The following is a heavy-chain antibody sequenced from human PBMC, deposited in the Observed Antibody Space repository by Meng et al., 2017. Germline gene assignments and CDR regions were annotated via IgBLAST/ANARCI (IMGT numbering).Heavy chain of an antibody. Sequence: QVKLVRCGGEVKKPGSSVKVSCKASGGTFSSYAISWVRQAPGQGLEWMGGIIPIFGTANYAQKFQGRVTITADKSTSTAYMELSSLRSEDTAVYYCARGVGYGGNSLYFDYWGQGTLVTVSS. D-gene: IGHD4-23*01. CDR2: IIPIFGTA. V-gene: IGHV1-69*06. CDR1: GGTFSSYA. J-gene: IGHJ4*02. CDR3: ARGVGYGGNSLYFDY.